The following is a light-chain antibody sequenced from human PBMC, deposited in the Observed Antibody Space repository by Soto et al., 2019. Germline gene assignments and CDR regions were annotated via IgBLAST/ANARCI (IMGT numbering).Light chain of an antibody. J-gene: IGKJ4*01. Sequence: EIVLTQSPGTLSLSPGERATLSCRASQSVSSNYLAWYQHRPGQAPRLLIYGASSRATGTPDRFSGSGSGTDFTLTISRLEPEDFAVYYCQQYATSPALTFGGGTKVEIK. V-gene: IGKV3-20*01. CDR2: GAS. CDR3: QQYATSPALT. CDR1: QSVSSNY.